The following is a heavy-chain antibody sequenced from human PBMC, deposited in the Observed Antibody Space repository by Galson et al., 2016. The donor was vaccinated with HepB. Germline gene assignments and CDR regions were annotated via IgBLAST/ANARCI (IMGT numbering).Heavy chain of an antibody. Sequence: SLRLSCAASGFTFSSYGMHWVRQAPGKGLEWVAVIWYDGSSKYYADSVKGRFTISRDNSKSTLYLQMNSPRAEETAVYYCARGRPYCSSTSCYPTYYYYYGMDVRGQGTTVTVSS. J-gene: IGHJ6*02. CDR3: ARGRPYCSSTSCYPTYYYYYGMDV. CDR2: IWYDGSSK. V-gene: IGHV3-33*01. CDR1: GFTFSSYG. D-gene: IGHD2-2*01.